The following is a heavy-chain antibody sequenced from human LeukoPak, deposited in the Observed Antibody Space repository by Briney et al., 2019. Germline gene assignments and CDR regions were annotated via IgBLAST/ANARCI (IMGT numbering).Heavy chain of an antibody. D-gene: IGHD5-18*01. CDR3: ARVGGGNTYGYADY. CDR1: GLTVSSNY. J-gene: IGHJ4*02. Sequence: PGGSLRLSCAAAGLTVSSNYMTWVRQAPGKGLEWVSVFYNGINTYYADSVKGRFTTSRDNSKNTLYLQMNSLRVEDTAVYFCARVGGGNTYGYADYWGQGTLVTVSS. CDR2: FYNGINT. V-gene: IGHV3-66*01.